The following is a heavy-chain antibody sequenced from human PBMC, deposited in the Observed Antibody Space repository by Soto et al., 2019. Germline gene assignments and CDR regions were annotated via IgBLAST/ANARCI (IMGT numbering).Heavy chain of an antibody. V-gene: IGHV3-13*05. CDR3: ARAYSGRLPRRADYYFAMDV. D-gene: IGHD2-15*01. CDR1: GFTFSAYD. CDR2: IGAADDP. J-gene: IGHJ6*02. Sequence: EVQLVESGGGVVQPGESLRLSCAASGFTFSAYDMHWVRQTTGKGLEWVSAIGAADDPYYLGSVKGRFTISRENAKNSLYLQMNSLIAEDTAVYYCARAYSGRLPRRADYYFAMDVWGQGTTVTVSS.